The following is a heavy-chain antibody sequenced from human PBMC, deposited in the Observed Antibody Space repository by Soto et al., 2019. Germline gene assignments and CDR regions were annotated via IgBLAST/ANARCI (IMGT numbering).Heavy chain of an antibody. Sequence: QVQVVQSRAEVKKPGASVKVSCKASGYTFTDYDINWVRQASGQGLEYMGWMSPESGKTGYAPQFQGRVTMTRNTSISTAYMELSSLRSEDTAVYYCEVTTGYWGQGTKVTVSS. J-gene: IGHJ4*02. D-gene: IGHD2-21*02. CDR1: GYTFTDYD. CDR3: EVTTGY. V-gene: IGHV1-8*01. CDR2: MSPESGKT.